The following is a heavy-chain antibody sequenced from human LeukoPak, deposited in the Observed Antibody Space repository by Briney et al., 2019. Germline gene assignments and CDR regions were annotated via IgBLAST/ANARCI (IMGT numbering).Heavy chain of an antibody. CDR1: GFTFSSYA. Sequence: GGSLRLSCAASGFTFSSYAMSWVRQAPGKGLEWVSAISGSGGSTYYADSVKGRFTISRDNSKNTLYLQMNSLRAEDTAVYCCAKVYSSSPRGFDYWGQGTLVTVSS. J-gene: IGHJ4*02. CDR2: ISGSGGST. D-gene: IGHD6-6*01. V-gene: IGHV3-23*01. CDR3: AKVYSSSPRGFDY.